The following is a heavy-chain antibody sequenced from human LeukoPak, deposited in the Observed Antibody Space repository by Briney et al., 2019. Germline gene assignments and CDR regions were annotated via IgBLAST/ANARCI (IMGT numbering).Heavy chain of an antibody. Sequence: SETLSLTCTVSGGSISSGDYYWSWIRQPPGKGLEWIGYIYYSGSTYYNPSLKSRVTISVDTSKNQFSLKLSSVTAADTAVYYCVRDYGDYAGWFDSWGQGTLVTVSS. CDR2: IYYSGST. CDR1: GGSISSGDYY. D-gene: IGHD4-17*01. J-gene: IGHJ5*01. CDR3: VRDYGDYAGWFDS. V-gene: IGHV4-30-4*01.